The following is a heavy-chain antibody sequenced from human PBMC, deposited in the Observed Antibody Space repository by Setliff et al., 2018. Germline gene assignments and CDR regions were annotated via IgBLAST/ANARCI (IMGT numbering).Heavy chain of an antibody. CDR2: INHSGST. D-gene: IGHD3-10*01. J-gene: IGHJ6*02. CDR1: GGSLSDYY. CDR3: ARLSWDGLRYYGLDV. Sequence: SETLSLTCTVYGGSLSDYYWSWIRQPPGKGLEWIVEINHSGSTNYSPSLKSRVTISVDTSRNQFSLKLRSVTAADTAVYYCARLSWDGLRYYGLDVWGQGATVTVSS. V-gene: IGHV4-34*01.